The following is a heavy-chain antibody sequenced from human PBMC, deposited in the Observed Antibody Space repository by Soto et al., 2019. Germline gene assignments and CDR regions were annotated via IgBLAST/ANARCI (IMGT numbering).Heavy chain of an antibody. V-gene: IGHV1-58*01. CDR2: ILVASGGT. CDR1: GFTFGNSA. J-gene: IGHJ3*02. D-gene: IGHD4-4*01. Sequence: QMQLVQSGPEVKKPGTSVRVSCKASGFTFGNSAVHWVRQARGQRLEWMGWILVASGGTNYAENFEERVTIARDMSTSTAYMELSRLKSGDTAVDFLAAAVNMIYNKAPYAFDMGGQGTLVTVSS. CDR3: AAAVNMIYNKAPYAFDM.